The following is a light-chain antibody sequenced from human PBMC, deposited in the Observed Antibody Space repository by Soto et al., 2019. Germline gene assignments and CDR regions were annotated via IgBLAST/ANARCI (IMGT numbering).Light chain of an antibody. CDR2: GAS. CDR3: QQYGSSPGT. CDR1: QSVSSN. V-gene: IGKV3-15*01. Sequence: EIVMTQSPATVSVSPGEGATLSCRASQSVSSNFAWYQQKPGQAPRLVIYGASTRATGIPARFSGSGSGTEFTLSITRLEPEDFEVFYCQQYGSSPGTVGQGTKVDIK. J-gene: IGKJ1*01.